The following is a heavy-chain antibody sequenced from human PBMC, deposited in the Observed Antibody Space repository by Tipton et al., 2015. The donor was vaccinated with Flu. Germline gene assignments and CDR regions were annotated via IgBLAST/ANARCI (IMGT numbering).Heavy chain of an antibody. CDR2: IYSSGST. CDR1: GGSISSYY. J-gene: IGHJ4*02. CDR3: ARQQWLANFDY. D-gene: IGHD6-19*01. V-gene: IGHV4-4*07. Sequence: TLSLTCTVSGGSISSYYWSWIRQPAGKGLEWIGRIYSSGSTSYNPSLKSRVTMSVDTAENQFSLRLSSVTAADTAVYYCARQQWLANFDYWGQGTLVTVSS.